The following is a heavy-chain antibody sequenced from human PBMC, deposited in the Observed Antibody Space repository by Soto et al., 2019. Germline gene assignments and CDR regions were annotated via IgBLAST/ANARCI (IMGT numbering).Heavy chain of an antibody. J-gene: IGHJ5*02. D-gene: IGHD6-13*01. CDR3: ARAAAAGNWFDP. Sequence: QAQLVQSGAEVKKPGASVKVSCKASGYTFTSYDINWVRQATGQGLEWMGWMNPNSGNTGYAQKFQGRVTMTRYTSISTAYMELSSLRSEGTAVYYCARAAAAGNWFDPWGQGTLVTVSS. CDR1: GYTFTSYD. V-gene: IGHV1-8*01. CDR2: MNPNSGNT.